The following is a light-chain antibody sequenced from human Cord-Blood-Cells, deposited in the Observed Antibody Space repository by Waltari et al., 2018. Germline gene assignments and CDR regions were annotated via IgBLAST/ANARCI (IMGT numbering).Light chain of an antibody. J-gene: IGLJ2*01. Sequence: QSALTQHASVSGSPGQSITISCTGTSSDVGGYNYVSWYQQHPGKAPKLMIYEVSNRPSGVSNRCSGSKSGNTASLTISGLQAEDEADYYCSSYTSSSTVVFGGGTKLTVL. CDR2: EVS. CDR1: SSDVGGYNY. V-gene: IGLV2-14*01. CDR3: SSYTSSSTVV.